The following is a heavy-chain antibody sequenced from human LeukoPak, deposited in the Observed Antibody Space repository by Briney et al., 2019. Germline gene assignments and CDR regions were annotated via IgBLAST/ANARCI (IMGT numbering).Heavy chain of an antibody. Sequence: GESLKISCKGSGYIFTTYWIAWVRQVPGKGLEWMGIIYPGDSDTRYSPSFQGQVTISADKSISTAYLQWSSLKASDTAIYYCARRYYHDSSGYNVDYWGQGTLVTVSS. D-gene: IGHD3-22*01. J-gene: IGHJ4*02. CDR1: GYIFTTYW. CDR2: IYPGDSDT. CDR3: ARRYYHDSSGYNVDY. V-gene: IGHV5-51*01.